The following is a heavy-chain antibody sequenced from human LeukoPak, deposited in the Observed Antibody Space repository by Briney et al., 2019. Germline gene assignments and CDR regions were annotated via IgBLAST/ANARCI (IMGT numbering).Heavy chain of an antibody. CDR3: ARAYQRLGGLSLPDY. Sequence: GPVKVSCKASGYTFTSYGISWVRQAPGQGLEWMGRINPSTGNPTYAQGFTGRFVFSLDTSVSTAYLQISSLKAEDTAVYYCARAYQRLGGLSLPDYWGQGTLVTVSS. CDR1: GYTFTSYG. CDR2: INPSTGNP. V-gene: IGHV7-4-1*02. D-gene: IGHD3-16*02. J-gene: IGHJ4*02.